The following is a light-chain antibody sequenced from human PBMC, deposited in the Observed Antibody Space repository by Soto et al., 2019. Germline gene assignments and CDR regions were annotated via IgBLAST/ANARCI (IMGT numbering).Light chain of an antibody. Sequence: QAVVTQEPSLTVSPGGTVTLTCGSSTGGVTSGHHPYWFQQKPGQAPTTLIYDISVKHSWTPARFSGSLLGGKAALTLSGAQPEDEADYYCLLNYNGARVFGGATKVTVL. V-gene: IGLV7-46*01. CDR3: LLNYNGARV. J-gene: IGLJ3*02. CDR2: DIS. CDR1: TGGVTSGHH.